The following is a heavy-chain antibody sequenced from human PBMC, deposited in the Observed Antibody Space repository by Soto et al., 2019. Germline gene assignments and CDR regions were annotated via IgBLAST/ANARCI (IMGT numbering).Heavy chain of an antibody. V-gene: IGHV4-31*03. J-gene: IGHJ3*02. Sequence: SETLSLTCTVSGGSISSGGYYWSWIRQHPGKGLEWIGYIYYSGSTYYNPSLKSRVTISVDTSKNQFSLKLSSVTAADTAVYYCARLIVVVVAATPVSAFDIWGQGTMVTVSS. CDR1: GGSISSGGYY. D-gene: IGHD2-15*01. CDR3: ARLIVVVVAATPVSAFDI. CDR2: IYYSGST.